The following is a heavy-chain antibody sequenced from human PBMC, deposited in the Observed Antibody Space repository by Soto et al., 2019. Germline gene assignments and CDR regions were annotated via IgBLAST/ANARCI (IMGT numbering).Heavy chain of an antibody. CDR2: IDWVDDK. D-gene: IGHD3-9*01. CDR3: ARTYYDILTGYYHSLDI. Sequence: SGPTLVNPTQTLTLTCTFSGFSVTTTGMCVTWIRQPPGKALEWLALIDWVDDKFYRASLKTRLTISKDTSKNQVVLTMANMDPADTGTYYCARTYYDILTGYYHSLDICGQGTLVTVSS. CDR1: GFSVTTTGMC. V-gene: IGHV2-70*01. J-gene: IGHJ4*02.